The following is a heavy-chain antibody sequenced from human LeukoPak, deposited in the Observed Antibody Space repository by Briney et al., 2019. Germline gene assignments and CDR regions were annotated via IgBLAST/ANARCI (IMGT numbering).Heavy chain of an antibody. CDR2: IYYSGST. J-gene: IGHJ4*02. D-gene: IGHD5-24*01. CDR1: GGSISSGDYY. CDR3: ARDLLDGWVDY. Sequence: SQTLSLTCTVSGGSISSGDYYWSWIRQPPGKGLEWIGYIYYSGSTYYNPSLKSRVAISVDTSKNQFSLKLSSVTAADTAVYYCARDLLDGWVDYWGQGTLVTVSS. V-gene: IGHV4-30-4*01.